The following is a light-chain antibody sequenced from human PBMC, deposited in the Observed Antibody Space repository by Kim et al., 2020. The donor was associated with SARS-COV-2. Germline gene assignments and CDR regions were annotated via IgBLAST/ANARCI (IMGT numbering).Light chain of an antibody. Sequence: SITISCTGSTSDIGDYNFVSWYQQRSREAPKLLIYDVSYRPSGVSHRFSASKSATTASLTISGLQPEDEADYYCNSYVVSTTSYVFGTGTKVTVL. J-gene: IGLJ1*01. CDR3: NSYVVSTTSYV. CDR1: TSDIGDYNF. CDR2: DVS. V-gene: IGLV2-14*03.